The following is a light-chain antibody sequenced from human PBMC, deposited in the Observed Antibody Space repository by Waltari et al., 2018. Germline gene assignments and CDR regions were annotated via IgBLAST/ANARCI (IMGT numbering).Light chain of an antibody. J-gene: IGLJ3*02. CDR1: KLGIKF. CDR2: QDD. V-gene: IGLV3-1*01. Sequence: SYELTQPPSVSVSPGQTVSITCSGDKLGIKFACWYQQKPGQSPVVVIQQDDKRPSGIPERFSGSNSGNTATLTIRGTQAMDEGDYYCQAWDSNTAVFGGGTKLTVL. CDR3: QAWDSNTAV.